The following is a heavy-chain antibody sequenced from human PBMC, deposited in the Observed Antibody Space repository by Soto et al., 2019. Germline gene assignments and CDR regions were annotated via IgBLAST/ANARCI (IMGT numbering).Heavy chain of an antibody. J-gene: IGHJ4*02. V-gene: IGHV3-23*01. Sequence: DVNLLQSGGGSAQPGGSLRLSCATSGFTFSTYAMTWLRQVPGRGLQWVSTILPDETGFYTVSVKGRFTISRDNYRGIVYLQMNDLWVEDAAIYYCAKDRLPTSGQRFYFDSWGQGSLVTVSS. D-gene: IGHD2-15*01. CDR3: AKDRLPTSGQRFYFDS. CDR2: ILPDETG. CDR1: GFTFSTYA.